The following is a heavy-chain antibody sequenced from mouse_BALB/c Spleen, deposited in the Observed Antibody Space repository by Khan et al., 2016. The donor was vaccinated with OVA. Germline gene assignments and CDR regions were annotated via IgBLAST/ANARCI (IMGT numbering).Heavy chain of an antibody. CDR1: GFDFSRYW. Sequence: EVKLLESGGGLVQPGGSLKLSCAASGFDFSRYWMSWVRQAPGKGLEWIGEINPDSSTINYTPSLKDKFIISRDNAKNTLYLQMSKVRSEDTALYYCARGGALYYDYDGFAYWGQGTLVTVSA. V-gene: IGHV4-1*02. CDR2: INPDSSTI. J-gene: IGHJ3*01. D-gene: IGHD2-4*01. CDR3: ARGGALYYDYDGFAY.